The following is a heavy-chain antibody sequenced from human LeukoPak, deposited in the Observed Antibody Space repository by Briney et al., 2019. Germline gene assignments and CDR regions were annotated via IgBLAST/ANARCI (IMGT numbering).Heavy chain of an antibody. J-gene: IGHJ6*01. Sequence: PSETLSLTCAVYGESFSGYYWSWIRQPPGKGLGWIGEINHSGSTNYNPSLKSRVTISVDTSKNQFSLRLSSVAAGDTAVYYCARGRGDYSPDYYYGMDVWGQGTTVTVFS. V-gene: IGHV4-34*01. CDR1: GESFSGYY. CDR2: INHSGST. CDR3: ARGRGDYSPDYYYGMDV. D-gene: IGHD4-17*01.